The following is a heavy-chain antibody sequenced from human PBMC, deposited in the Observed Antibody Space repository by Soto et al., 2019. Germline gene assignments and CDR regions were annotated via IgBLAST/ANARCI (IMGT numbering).Heavy chain of an antibody. CDR3: AKDRDGYNRFYYYYGMDV. V-gene: IGHV3-23*01. Sequence: EVQLLESGGGLVQPGGSLRLSCAASGFTFSSYAMSWVRQAPGKGLEWVSAISGSGGSTYYADSVKGRFTISRDNSKNTLYLQMNSLRAEDTAVYYCAKDRDGYNRFYYYYGMDVWGQGTTVTVSS. J-gene: IGHJ6*02. CDR2: ISGSGGST. D-gene: IGHD5-12*01. CDR1: GFTFSSYA.